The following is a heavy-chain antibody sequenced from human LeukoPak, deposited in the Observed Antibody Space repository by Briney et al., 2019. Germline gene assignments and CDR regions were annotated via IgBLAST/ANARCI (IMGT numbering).Heavy chain of an antibody. CDR3: ARGRHSSSSQYRWFDP. J-gene: IGHJ5*02. D-gene: IGHD6-6*01. V-gene: IGHV1-46*01. CDR1: GYTSTSYY. Sequence: ASVKVSCKASGYTSTSYYMHWVRQAPGQGLEWMGIINPSGGSTSYAQKFQGRVTMTRDTSTSTVYMELSSLRSEDTAVYYCARGRHSSSSQYRWFDPWGQGTLVTVSS. CDR2: INPSGGST.